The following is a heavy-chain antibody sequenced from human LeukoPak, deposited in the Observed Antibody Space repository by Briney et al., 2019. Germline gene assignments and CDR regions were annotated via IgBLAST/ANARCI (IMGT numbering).Heavy chain of an antibody. CDR2: ISSSGTTI. CDR3: ARALTGFIPGN. D-gene: IGHD3-9*01. Sequence: GGSLRLSCAASGFTFTDFYMSWIRQAPGKGLEWVSYISSSGTTIYYADSVMGRFTISRDNAKNSLYLQMNSLRTEDTAVYYCARALTGFIPGNWGQGTLVTVSS. CDR1: GFTFTDFY. J-gene: IGHJ4*02. V-gene: IGHV3-11*01.